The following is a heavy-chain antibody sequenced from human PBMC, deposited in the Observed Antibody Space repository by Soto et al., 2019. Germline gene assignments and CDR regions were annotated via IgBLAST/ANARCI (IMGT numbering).Heavy chain of an antibody. CDR3: ARHGREYSSSSFRSHYYYYYGMDV. J-gene: IGHJ6*02. D-gene: IGHD6-6*01. CDR2: IYYSGST. CDR1: GGSISSSSYY. Sequence: SETLSLTCTVSGGSISSSSYYWGWIRQPPGKGLEGIGSIYYSGSTYYNPSLKSRVTISVDTSKNQFSLKLSSVTAADTAVYYCARHGREYSSSSFRSHYYYYYGMDVWGQGTTVTVSS. V-gene: IGHV4-39*01.